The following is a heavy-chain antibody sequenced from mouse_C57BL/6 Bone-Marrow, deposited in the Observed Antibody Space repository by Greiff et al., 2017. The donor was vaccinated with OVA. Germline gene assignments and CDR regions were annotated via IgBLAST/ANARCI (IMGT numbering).Heavy chain of an antibody. J-gene: IGHJ4*01. D-gene: IGHD1-1*01. Sequence: VQLQQPGAELVKPGASVKMSCKASGYTFTSYWITWVKQRPGQGLEWIGDIYPGSGSTNYNEKFKSKATLTVDTSSSTAYMQLSSLTSEDSAVYYCARDGYGSSHYYAMDYWGQGTSVTVSS. V-gene: IGHV1-55*01. CDR1: GYTFTSYW. CDR2: IYPGSGST. CDR3: ARDGYGSSHYYAMDY.